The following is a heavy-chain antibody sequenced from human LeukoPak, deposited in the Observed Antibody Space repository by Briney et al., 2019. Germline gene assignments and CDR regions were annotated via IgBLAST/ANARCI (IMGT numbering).Heavy chain of an antibody. Sequence: ASVKVSCKASGGTFSSYAISWVRQAPGQGLEWMGGIIPIFGTANYAQKFQGRVTITADESTSTAYMELSSLRSEDTAVYYCASNTCSGGSCYSLEAAGYYYYYYMDVWGKGTTVTISS. V-gene: IGHV1-69*13. CDR3: ASNTCSGGSCYSLEAAGYYYYYYMDV. D-gene: IGHD2-15*01. J-gene: IGHJ6*03. CDR2: IIPIFGTA. CDR1: GGTFSSYA.